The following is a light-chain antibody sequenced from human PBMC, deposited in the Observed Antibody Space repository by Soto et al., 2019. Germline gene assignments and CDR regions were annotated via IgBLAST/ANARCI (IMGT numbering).Light chain of an antibody. CDR3: QQYNNWPLS. V-gene: IGKV3-15*01. J-gene: IGKJ4*01. CDR1: QTVNNN. Sequence: EIVMTQSPATLSVSPGERATLSCRASQTVNNNLAWYQQKVGQAPRLLIYSAFNRATGIPARFSGSGSGTEFILTISSLQSEDFAVYYCQQYNNWPLSFGGGTKVEIK. CDR2: SAF.